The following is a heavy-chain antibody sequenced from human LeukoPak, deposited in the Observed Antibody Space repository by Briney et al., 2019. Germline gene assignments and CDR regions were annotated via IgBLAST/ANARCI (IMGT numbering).Heavy chain of an antibody. V-gene: IGHV3-23*01. CDR3: AKYLAGGWSYIDC. D-gene: IGHD6-19*01. CDR2: ITGRGDDT. J-gene: IGHJ4*02. CDR1: GFTFSGNH. Sequence: GGSLRLSCAASGFTFSGNHMTWVRQAPGKGLEWASGITGRGDDTHYTESLKGRFTISRDNSKNTLYLEMNSLRAEDTAVYYCAKYLAGGWSYIDCWGQGTLVTVSS.